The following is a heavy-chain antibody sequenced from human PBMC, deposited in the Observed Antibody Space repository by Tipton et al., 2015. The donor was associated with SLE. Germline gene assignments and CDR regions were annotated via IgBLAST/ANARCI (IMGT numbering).Heavy chain of an antibody. D-gene: IGHD1-26*01. J-gene: IGHJ3*02. CDR3: ARDRRSGSQGPDAFDI. V-gene: IGHV4-59*12. CDR2: IYYSGST. Sequence: TLSLTCTVSGGSISSYYWSWIRQPPGKGLEWIGYIYYSGSTNYNPSLKSRVTISVDTSKNQFSLKLSSVTAADTAVYYCARDRRSGSQGPDAFDIWGQGTMVTVSS. CDR1: GGSISSYY.